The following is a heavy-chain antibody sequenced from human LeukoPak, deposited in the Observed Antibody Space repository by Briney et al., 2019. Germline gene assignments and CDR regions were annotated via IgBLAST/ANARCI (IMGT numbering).Heavy chain of an antibody. Sequence: GGSLRLSCASSGFTFTTSWMHWVRQAPGKGLVWVSRINSDGSTTTYADSVKGRFTISRDNAKNTLYLQMNSLRGEDTAVYYCARVLGAAAGLRAFDIWGQGTLVFVSS. D-gene: IGHD6-13*01. J-gene: IGHJ3*02. CDR2: INSDGSTT. CDR3: ARVLGAAAGLRAFDI. CDR1: GFTFTTSW. V-gene: IGHV3-74*01.